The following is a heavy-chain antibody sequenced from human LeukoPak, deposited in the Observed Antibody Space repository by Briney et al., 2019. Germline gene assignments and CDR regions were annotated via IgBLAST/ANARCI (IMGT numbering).Heavy chain of an antibody. CDR2: IWYDGSNK. CDR1: GFTFSSYG. CDR3: ASGSGSYPGRVDY. Sequence: GGSLRLSCAASGFTFSSYGMHWVRQAPGKGLEWVAVIWYDGSNKYYADSVKGRFTISRDNSKNTLYLQMNSLRAEDTAVYYCASGSGSYPGRVDYWGQGTLVTVSS. J-gene: IGHJ4*02. D-gene: IGHD1-26*01. V-gene: IGHV3-33*01.